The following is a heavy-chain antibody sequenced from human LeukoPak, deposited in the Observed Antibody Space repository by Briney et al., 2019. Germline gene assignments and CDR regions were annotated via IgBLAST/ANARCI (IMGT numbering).Heavy chain of an antibody. Sequence: SETLSLTCTVSGGSISSYYWSWIRQPAGKGLEWIGYIYHSGNTKYNPSLKGRVTMSIDTSKNQFFLNVTSVTAADTAVYYCASEVADGYWGQGTLVIVS. CDR3: ASEVADGY. V-gene: IGHV4-59*01. CDR2: IYHSGNT. CDR1: GGSISSYY. D-gene: IGHD2-21*01. J-gene: IGHJ4*02.